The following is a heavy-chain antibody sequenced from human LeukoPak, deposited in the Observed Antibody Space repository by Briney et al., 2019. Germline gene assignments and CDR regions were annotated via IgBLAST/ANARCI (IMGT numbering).Heavy chain of an antibody. CDR2: IYHSGST. V-gene: IGHV4-4*02. Sequence: SESLSLTCAVSGGSINIDNWWSWVRQPPGKGLEWIGEIYHSGSTNYNPSLKSRVTISVDTSKNQFSLKLSSVTAADTAVYYCARWLLWFGEYYFDYWGQGTLVTVSS. CDR3: ARWLLWFGEYYFDY. J-gene: IGHJ4*02. CDR1: GGSINIDNW. D-gene: IGHD3-10*01.